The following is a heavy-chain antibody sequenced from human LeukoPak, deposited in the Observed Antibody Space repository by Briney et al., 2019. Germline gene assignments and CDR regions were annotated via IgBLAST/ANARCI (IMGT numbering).Heavy chain of an antibody. D-gene: IGHD5-24*01. CDR3: AKGGPQFFDY. CDR2: ISGSGGST. V-gene: IGHV3-23*01. J-gene: IGHJ4*02. CDR1: RFTFSSSA. Sequence: GGSQRLSCAASRFTFSSSAMSWVRQAPGKGLEWVSTISGSGGSTYSTDSVKGRFTISRDNSKSTLYLQMNSLRVEDTAIYYCAKGGPQFFDYWGQGTLVTVSS.